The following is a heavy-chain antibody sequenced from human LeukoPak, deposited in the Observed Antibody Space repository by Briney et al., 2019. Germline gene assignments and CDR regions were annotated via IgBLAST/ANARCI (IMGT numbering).Heavy chain of an antibody. CDR2: INPNTGNP. CDR3: ARALYSGSYSYYYYYYMDV. J-gene: IGHJ6*03. CDR1: GYTFTNYA. V-gene: IGHV7-4-1*02. D-gene: IGHD1-26*01. Sequence: ASVKVSCKASGYTFTNYAMNWVRQASGQGLEWMGWINPNTGNPTYAQGFTGRFVFSLDTSVSTAYLQISSLKAEDTAVYYCARALYSGSYSYYYYYYMDVWGKGTTVTVSS.